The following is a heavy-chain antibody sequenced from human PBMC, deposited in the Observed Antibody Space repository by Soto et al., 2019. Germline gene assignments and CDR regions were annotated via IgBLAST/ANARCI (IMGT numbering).Heavy chain of an antibody. J-gene: IGHJ6*02. CDR1: GGSISGGGYY. Sequence: PSETLSLTCTVSGGSISGGGYYWSWIRQHPGKGLEWIGYIYYSGSTYYNPSLKSRVTISVDTSKNQFSLKLSSVTAADTAVYYCARDRVRVAGTPYYYYGMDVWGQGTTVTVSS. D-gene: IGHD2-15*01. CDR2: IYYSGST. CDR3: ARDRVRVAGTPYYYYGMDV. V-gene: IGHV4-31*03.